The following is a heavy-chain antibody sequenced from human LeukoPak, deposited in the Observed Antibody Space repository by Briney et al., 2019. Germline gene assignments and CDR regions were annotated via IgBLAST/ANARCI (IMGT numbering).Heavy chain of an antibody. CDR1: GGSISSSSYY. CDR3: AREGSGWYPEDY. V-gene: IGHV4-39*07. J-gene: IGHJ4*02. Sequence: SETLSLTCAVSGGSISSSSYYWGWIRQPPGKGLEWIGSIYYSGSTYYNPSLKSRVTISVDTSKNQFSLKLSSVTAADTAVYYCAREGSGWYPEDYWGQGTLVTVSS. D-gene: IGHD6-19*01. CDR2: IYYSGST.